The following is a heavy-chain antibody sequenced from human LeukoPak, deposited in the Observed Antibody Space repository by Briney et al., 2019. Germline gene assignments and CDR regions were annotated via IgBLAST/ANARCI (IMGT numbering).Heavy chain of an antibody. CDR1: GFTFNAFG. J-gene: IGHJ4*02. D-gene: IGHD5-12*01. Sequence: GGSLRLSCAASGFTFNAFGMNWVRQAPGKGLEWVSYIGTTSGAIYYADSVKGRFTISRDNSKDTLYLQMNSLRAEDTAVYYCARNENSGWGYFDYWGQGTLVTVSS. CDR2: IGTTSGAI. V-gene: IGHV3-48*01. CDR3: ARNENSGWGYFDY.